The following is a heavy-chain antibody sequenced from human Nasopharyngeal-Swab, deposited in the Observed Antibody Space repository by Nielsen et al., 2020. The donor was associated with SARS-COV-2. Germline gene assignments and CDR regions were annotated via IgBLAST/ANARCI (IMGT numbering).Heavy chain of an antibody. CDR2: NNHSGST. J-gene: IGHJ3*02. D-gene: IGHD1-26*01. CDR3: ARGLSYYVTAFDI. Sequence: WIRQPPGKGLEWIGENNHSGSTNYNPSLKSRVTISVDTSKNQFSLKLSSVTAADTAVYYCARGLSYYVTAFDIWGQGTMVTVSS. V-gene: IGHV4-34*01.